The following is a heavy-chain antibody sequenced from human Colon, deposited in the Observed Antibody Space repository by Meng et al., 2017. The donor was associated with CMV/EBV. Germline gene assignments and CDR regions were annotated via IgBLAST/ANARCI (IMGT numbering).Heavy chain of an antibody. Sequence: ASVKVSCKASGYTFTTYDIYWVRQATGQGLEWMGEMKPSSGHTAYAQRFQGRINMTRDTSISTAYMELSGLRDDDTAVYYCARGSNLRPNQRSTYFYGIDVWGQGTTVTVSS. CDR2: MKPSSGHT. D-gene: IGHD4-11*01. V-gene: IGHV1-8*01. CDR3: ARGSNLRPNQRSTYFYGIDV. CDR1: GYTFTTYD. J-gene: IGHJ6*02.